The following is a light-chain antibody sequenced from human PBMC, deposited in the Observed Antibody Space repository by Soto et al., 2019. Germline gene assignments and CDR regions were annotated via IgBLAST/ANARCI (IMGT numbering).Light chain of an antibody. Sequence: IGLTQSPGTLSLSPGERATLSCRASQTVSSYFAWYQQKPGQAPRLLIYDTSTRATGIPARFSGSGSGTDLTLTISSLEPEDFAVYYCQQRSTWPRWTFGQGTKVDNK. V-gene: IGKV3-11*01. CDR1: QTVSSY. J-gene: IGKJ1*01. CDR2: DTS. CDR3: QQRSTWPRWT.